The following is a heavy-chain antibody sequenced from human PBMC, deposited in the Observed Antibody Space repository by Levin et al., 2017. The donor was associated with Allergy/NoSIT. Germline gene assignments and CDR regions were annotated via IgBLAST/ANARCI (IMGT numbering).Heavy chain of an antibody. D-gene: IGHD5-18*01. CDR1: GFIFSRYW. V-gene: IGHV3-74*01. J-gene: IGHJ6*02. CDR3: AREYSTSDGMDV. CDR2: INSDGSTT. Sequence: GGSLRLSCAASGFIFSRYWMHWVRQAPGKGLVWVSRINSDGSTTTYADSVKGRFTISRDNAKNTLYLQMHSLRAEDTAVYYCAREYSTSDGMDVWGQGTTVTVSS.